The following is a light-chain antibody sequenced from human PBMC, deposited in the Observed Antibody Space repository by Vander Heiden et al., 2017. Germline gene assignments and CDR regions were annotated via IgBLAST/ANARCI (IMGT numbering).Light chain of an antibody. CDR3: QQYYSYPRT. Sequence: AIRLTQSPSSFSASTRDRVNINCRASQDIRSYLAWYQQKPGKAPKRLIYAASTLQSGVPSRFSGSGSGTDFTLTISCLQSEDFATYYCQQYYSYPRTFGQGTKVEIK. V-gene: IGKV1-8*01. CDR1: QDIRSY. J-gene: IGKJ1*01. CDR2: AAS.